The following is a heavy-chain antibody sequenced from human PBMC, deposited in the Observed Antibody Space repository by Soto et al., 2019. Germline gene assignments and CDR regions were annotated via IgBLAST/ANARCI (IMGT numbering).Heavy chain of an antibody. CDR3: ARALPVYGSGWYYFDY. D-gene: IGHD6-19*01. Sequence: TLSLTCTVSGGSISSYYWSWIRQPPGKGLEWIGYIYYSGSTNYNPSLKSRVTTSVDTSKNQFSLKLSSVTAADTAVYYCARALPVYGSGWYYFDYWGQGTLVTVSS. CDR2: IYYSGST. CDR1: GGSISSYY. J-gene: IGHJ4*02. V-gene: IGHV4-59*01.